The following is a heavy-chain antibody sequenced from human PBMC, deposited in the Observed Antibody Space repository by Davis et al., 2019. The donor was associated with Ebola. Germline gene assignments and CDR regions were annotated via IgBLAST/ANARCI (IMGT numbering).Heavy chain of an antibody. CDR1: VYSFPDDG. Sequence: ASVTVSCKASVYSFPDDGFSWVRQAPAQGREWMGWIRNYNGNTNYAQQVKGRITMTTDRSTSTAYMELRSLRSDDTARYYCASDTDFGSGYPLTVRFDYWGQGTLVTVSS. J-gene: IGHJ4*02. D-gene: IGHD3-3*01. CDR2: IRNYNGNT. V-gene: IGHV1-18*01. CDR3: ASDTDFGSGYPLTVRFDY.